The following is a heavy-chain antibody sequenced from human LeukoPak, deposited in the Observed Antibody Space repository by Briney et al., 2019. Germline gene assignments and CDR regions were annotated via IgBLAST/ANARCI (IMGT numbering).Heavy chain of an antibody. D-gene: IGHD6-19*01. CDR1: GFTFSDYY. CDR2: ISSSGSTL. V-gene: IGHV3-11*04. CDR3: ARESVAVAGSQHGSYDY. J-gene: IGHJ4*02. Sequence: GGSLRLSCAASGFTFSDYYMSWIRQAPGKGLEWVSYISSSGSTLYYADSVKGRFTISRDNAKNSLYLQMNSLRAEDTAVYYCARESVAVAGSQHGSYDYWGQGTLVTVSS.